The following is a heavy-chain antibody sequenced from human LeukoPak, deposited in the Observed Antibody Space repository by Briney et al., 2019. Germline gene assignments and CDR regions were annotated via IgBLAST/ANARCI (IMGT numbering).Heavy chain of an antibody. CDR1: GFTFSSYA. CDR3: AKDRREARRGHVYCSSISCYGDAFDI. Sequence: PGGSLRLSCAASGFTFSSYAMSWVRQAPGKGLEWVSAISGSGGSTYYADSVKGRFTISRDNSKNTLYLQMNSLRAEDTAVYYCAKDRREARRGHVYCSSISCYGDAFDIWGQGTMVTVSS. D-gene: IGHD2-2*01. V-gene: IGHV3-23*01. J-gene: IGHJ3*02. CDR2: ISGSGGST.